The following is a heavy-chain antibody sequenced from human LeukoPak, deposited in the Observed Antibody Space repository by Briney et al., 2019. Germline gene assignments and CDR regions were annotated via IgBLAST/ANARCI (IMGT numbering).Heavy chain of an antibody. CDR3: ARGDYYDSSGYYYGPFYYYYGMDV. Sequence: SETLSLTCAVYGGSFSGYYWSWIRQPPGKGLEWIGEINHSGSTNYNPSLRSRVTLSVDTSKNQFSLKLSSVTAADTAVYYCARGDYYDSSGYYYGPFYYYYGMDVWGQGTTVTVSS. CDR1: GGSFSGYY. D-gene: IGHD3-22*01. J-gene: IGHJ6*02. V-gene: IGHV4-34*01. CDR2: INHSGST.